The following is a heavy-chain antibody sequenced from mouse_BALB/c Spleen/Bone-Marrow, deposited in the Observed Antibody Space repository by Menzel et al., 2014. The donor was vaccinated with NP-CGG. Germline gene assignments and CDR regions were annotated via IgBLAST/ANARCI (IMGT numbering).Heavy chain of an antibody. V-gene: IGHV6-6*02. J-gene: IGHJ3*01. CDR3: TSMRRRGFAY. Sequence: DVMLVESRGGLVQPGGSMKLSCVASGFTFSNYWMNWVRQSPEKGLEWVAEIRLKSNNYATHYAESVKGRFTISRDDSKSSVYLQMNNLRAEDTGIYYCTSMRRRGFAYWGQGTLVTVSA. D-gene: IGHD2-3*01. CDR2: IRLKSNNYAT. CDR1: GFTFSNYW.